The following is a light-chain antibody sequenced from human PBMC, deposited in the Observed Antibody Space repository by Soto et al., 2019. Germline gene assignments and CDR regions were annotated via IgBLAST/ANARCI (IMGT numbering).Light chain of an antibody. J-gene: IGLJ1*01. CDR1: SSDVGGYNY. CDR3: SSYTRSSTSDV. CDR2: EVS. V-gene: IGLV2-14*01. Sequence: QSALTQPASVSGSPGQSITISCTGTSSDVGGYNYVSWYQQHPGKAPKLMIYEVSNRPSRVSNRFSGSNSGNTASLTISGLQAEDEADYYCSSYTRSSTSDVFGTGTKLTVL.